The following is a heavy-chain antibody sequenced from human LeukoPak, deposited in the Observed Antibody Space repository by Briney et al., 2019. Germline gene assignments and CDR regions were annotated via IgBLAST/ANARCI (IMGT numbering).Heavy chain of an antibody. CDR1: GFTFSSYA. CDR2: IKHDGSET. J-gene: IGHJ5*02. CDR3: ARDPPAPGGCFDP. V-gene: IGHV3-7*01. D-gene: IGHD4-23*01. Sequence: GGSLRLSCAASGFTFSSYAMSWVRQAPGKGLEWVANIKHDGSETYYVDSVRGRFTVSRDNAKTSLYLQIDSLRAEDTAVYFCARDPPAPGGCFDPWGQGTLVTVSS.